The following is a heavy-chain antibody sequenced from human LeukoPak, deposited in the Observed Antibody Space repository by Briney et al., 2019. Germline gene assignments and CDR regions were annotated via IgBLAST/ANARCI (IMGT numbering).Heavy chain of an antibody. D-gene: IGHD2-15*01. CDR2: ISSSASYM. J-gene: IGHJ6*02. CDR3: ARVSCSGSACYPYYYYAMDV. CDR1: GFTFNTYS. V-gene: IGHV3-21*01. Sequence: GGSLRLSCVASGFTFNTYSMNWVRQAPGKGLEWVSSISSSASYMYYGDSLKGRFTISRDNARNSLYLQMNSLRAEDTAVFYCARVSCSGSACYPYYYYAMDVSGQGTTVTVSS.